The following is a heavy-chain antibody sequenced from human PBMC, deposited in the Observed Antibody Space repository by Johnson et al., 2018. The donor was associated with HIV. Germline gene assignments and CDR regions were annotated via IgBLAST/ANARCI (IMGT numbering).Heavy chain of an antibody. CDR1: GFTFSSYG. D-gene: IGHD6-6*01. CDR2: IRNDGSKK. J-gene: IGHJ3*02. Sequence: QVQLVESGGGVVQPGRSLRLSCVASGFTFSSYGMHWVRQAPGKGLEWVAFIRNDGSKKYYADSVKGRFTISRDNAKNTLYLQMNSLRAEDTAVYYCARDRGSSSLDAFDIWGQGTMVTVSS. CDR3: ARDRGSSSLDAFDI. V-gene: IGHV3-30*02.